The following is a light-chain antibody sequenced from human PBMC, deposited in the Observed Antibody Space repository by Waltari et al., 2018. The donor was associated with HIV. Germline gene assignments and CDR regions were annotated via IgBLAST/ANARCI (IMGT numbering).Light chain of an antibody. CDR2: NND. CDR3: AAWDDTLDGWV. V-gene: IGLV1-44*01. Sequence: QSVLTHPPSASGTPGQRVIISCSGSNSKFGSNSVTCNQQWPGTAPKLLSDNNDQRPSGVPDRFAGSKSGTSASLAISGLQSDDEADYYCAAWDDTLDGWVFGGGTKLTVL. CDR1: NSKFGSNS. J-gene: IGLJ3*02.